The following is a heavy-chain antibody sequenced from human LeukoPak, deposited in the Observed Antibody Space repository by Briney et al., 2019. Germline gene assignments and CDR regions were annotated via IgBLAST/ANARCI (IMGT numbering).Heavy chain of an antibody. Sequence: SETLSLTCTVSGGSISRYYWSWIRQPAGKGLEWIGRGYTSGGTNYNPSLKSRVTMSVATSKNHFSLKLSSVTAADTAVYYCASHRSDWSDGFDIWGQGTMVTVSS. J-gene: IGHJ3*02. CDR3: ASHRSDWSDGFDI. D-gene: IGHD3-9*01. V-gene: IGHV4-4*07. CDR1: GGSISRYY. CDR2: GYTSGGT.